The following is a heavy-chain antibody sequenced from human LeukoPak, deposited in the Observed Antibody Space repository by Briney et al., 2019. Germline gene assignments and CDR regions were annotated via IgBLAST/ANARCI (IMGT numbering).Heavy chain of an antibody. D-gene: IGHD6-19*01. Sequence: ASVKVSCKASGYTFTGYYMHWVRQAPGQGLEWMGWINPNSGGTNYARKFQGRVTMTRDTSISTAYMELSRLRSDDTAVYYCARDRAVAGTSTFDYWGQGTLVTVSS. V-gene: IGHV1-2*02. CDR2: INPNSGGT. CDR3: ARDRAVAGTSTFDY. J-gene: IGHJ4*02. CDR1: GYTFTGYY.